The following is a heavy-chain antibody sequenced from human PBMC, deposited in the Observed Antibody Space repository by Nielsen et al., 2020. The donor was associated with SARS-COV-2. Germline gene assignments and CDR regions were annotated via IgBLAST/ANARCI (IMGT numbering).Heavy chain of an antibody. V-gene: IGHV3-48*02. CDR2: ISSSSTI. CDR3: ARDLTNYGDYWYFDL. D-gene: IGHD4-17*01. CDR1: GFTFSSYS. Sequence: GESLKISCAASGFTFSSYSMNWVRQAPGKGLEWVSYISSSSTIYYADSVKGRFTISRDNAKNSLYLQMNSLRDEDTAVYYCARDLTNYGDYWYFDLWGRGTLVTVSS. J-gene: IGHJ2*01.